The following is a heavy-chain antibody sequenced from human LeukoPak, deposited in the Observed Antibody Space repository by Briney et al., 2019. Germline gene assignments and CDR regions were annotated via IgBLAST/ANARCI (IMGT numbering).Heavy chain of an antibody. J-gene: IGHJ4*02. Sequence: GGSLRLSCAASGFTFSSYAMSWVRQAPGKGLEWVSAISGSGGSSYYADSVKGRFTISRDNSKNTLYLQMNSLRADDTAVYYCAKDRGSDNYFDYWGQGTLITVSS. V-gene: IGHV3-23*01. CDR1: GFTFSSYA. CDR3: AKDRGSDNYFDY. D-gene: IGHD3-10*01. CDR2: ISGSGGSS.